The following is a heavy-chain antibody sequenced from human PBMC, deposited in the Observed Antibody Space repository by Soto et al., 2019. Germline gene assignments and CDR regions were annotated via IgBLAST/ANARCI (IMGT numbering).Heavy chain of an antibody. D-gene: IGHD3-16*01. J-gene: IGHJ4*02. CDR3: AKEFVQGPLNYFDY. Sequence: GGSLRLSCAASGVPFSSYAMSWVRQAPGKGLEWVSAISGSGGSTYYADSVKGRFTISRDNSKNTLYLQMNSLRAEDTAVYYCAKEFVQGPLNYFDYWGQGTLVTVSS. CDR2: ISGSGGST. CDR1: GVPFSSYA. V-gene: IGHV3-23*01.